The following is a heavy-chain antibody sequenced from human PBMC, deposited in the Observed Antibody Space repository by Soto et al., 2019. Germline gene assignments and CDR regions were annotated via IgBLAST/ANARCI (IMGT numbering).Heavy chain of an antibody. CDR2: LSAYNGNT. Sequence: QVQLVQSGAEVKKPGASVKVSCKASGYTFTSYGISWVRQAPGQGLEWMGWLSAYNGNTNSAQKLQVRVTMTTDTSTITAYMALRSLRSDDPAVYYCARGAVAPASGDYWGQGTLGTVSS. CDR1: GYTFTSYG. D-gene: IGHD6-25*01. CDR3: ARGAVAPASGDY. V-gene: IGHV1-18*01. J-gene: IGHJ4*02.